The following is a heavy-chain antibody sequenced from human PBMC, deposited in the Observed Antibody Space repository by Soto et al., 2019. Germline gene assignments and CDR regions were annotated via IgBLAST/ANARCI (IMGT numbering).Heavy chain of an antibody. CDR1: GGSISNNY. D-gene: IGHD6-13*01. V-gene: IGHV4-59*01. Sequence: QVQLQESGPGLVKPSETLSLTCGVSGGSISNNYWSWIRQPPGKGLEWIGYISHSGSTNYNPSLKSRVTISVDTSKKQFSLKLNSVTAADTAVYYCARGGTYSRLIIGVWFDPWGQGTLVTVAS. CDR3: ARGGTYSRLIIGVWFDP. J-gene: IGHJ5*02. CDR2: ISHSGST.